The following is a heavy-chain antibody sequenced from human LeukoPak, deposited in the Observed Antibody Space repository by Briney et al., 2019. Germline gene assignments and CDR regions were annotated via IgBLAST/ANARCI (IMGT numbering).Heavy chain of an antibody. CDR1: GYTFTSYG. CDR2: INPNSGGT. Sequence: ASVKVSCKASGYTFTSYGISWVRQAPGQGLEWMGWINPNSGGTNYAQKFQGRVTMTRDTSISAAYMELSRLRSDDTAVYYCARDFRDDYGDYGFDYWGQGTLVTVSS. V-gene: IGHV1-2*02. J-gene: IGHJ4*02. D-gene: IGHD4-17*01. CDR3: ARDFRDDYGDYGFDY.